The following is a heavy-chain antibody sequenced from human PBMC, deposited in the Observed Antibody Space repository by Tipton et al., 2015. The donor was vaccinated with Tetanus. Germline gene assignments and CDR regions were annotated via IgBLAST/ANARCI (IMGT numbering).Heavy chain of an antibody. CDR1: GFTFGSYP. CDR3: AKAKTWINLWFGDA. V-gene: IGHV3-23*01. J-gene: IGHJ4*02. D-gene: IGHD3-10*01. Sequence: SLRLSCAAPGFTFGSYPMTWVRQAPGKGLEWVAGVSGTGGSTYYADSVRGRFTVSRDNSENSLYLQMTSLRAEDTARYYCAKAKTWINLWFGDAWGPGTRVTVSS. CDR2: VSGTGGST.